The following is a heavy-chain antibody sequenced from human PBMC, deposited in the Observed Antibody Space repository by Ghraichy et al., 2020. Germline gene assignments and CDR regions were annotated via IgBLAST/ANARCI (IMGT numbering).Heavy chain of an antibody. V-gene: IGHV3-23*01. Sequence: GGSLRLSCAASGFTFSNYAMSWVRQAPGKGLEWVSGISGRGDVTYYADSVKGRFTISRDNSRNTVYLQMNSLRAEDTAVFYCAKVSQSYYNYNGRTGGGNWGQGTLVTVSS. CDR3: AKVSQSYYNYNGRTGGGN. CDR1: GFTFSNYA. D-gene: IGHD3-10*01. CDR2: ISGRGDVT. J-gene: IGHJ4*02.